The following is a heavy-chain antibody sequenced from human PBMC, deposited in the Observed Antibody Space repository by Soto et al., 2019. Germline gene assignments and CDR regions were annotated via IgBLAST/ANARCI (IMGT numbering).Heavy chain of an antibody. CDR2: LYWDDAK. D-gene: IGHD2-8*01. CDR3: AHTPASCDNGVCYTEKHFQD. J-gene: IGHJ1*01. CDR1: GFSLSTPGVG. Sequence: QITLRESGPTLMKPTQTLALTCTFSGFSLSTPGVGVGWIRQPPGGALEWLALLYWDDAKHYSPSLKTRLTITQDTSKSPVVLAMTNMDPVHTGTYYCAHTPASCDNGVCYTEKHFQDRGPGSLLTVSS. V-gene: IGHV2-5*02.